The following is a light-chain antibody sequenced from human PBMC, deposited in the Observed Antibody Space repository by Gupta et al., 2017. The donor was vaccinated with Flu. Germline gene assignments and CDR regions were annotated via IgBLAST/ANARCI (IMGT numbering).Light chain of an antibody. CDR1: QSVLYSSNNNNY. CDR2: WAS. J-gene: IGKJ1*01. V-gene: IGKV4-1*01. Sequence: DIVMTQSPDSLAVSLGERATINCKSSQSVLYSSNNNNYLAWYQQKPRQPPKLLIYWASTRESGIPDRFSGSGSGTDFTLTIRSLQAEDVAVYYCQQYDNTPQTFGQGTKVEIK. CDR3: QQYDNTPQT.